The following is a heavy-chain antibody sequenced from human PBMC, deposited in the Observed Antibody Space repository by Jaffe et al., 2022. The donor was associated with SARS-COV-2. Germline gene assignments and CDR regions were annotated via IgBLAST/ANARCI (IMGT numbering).Heavy chain of an antibody. J-gene: IGHJ6*02. V-gene: IGHV1-2*06. D-gene: IGHD5-12*01. CDR1: GYTFTGFY. CDR3: ARDIPRLGYSNTWSGV. Sequence: QGQLEQSGAEVKKPGASVKVSCRASGYTFTGFYMNWVRQAPGQGLEWMGRINPKTGGTDYAPKFQGRVTMTTNTSITTTYMELNRLSSDDTAVYYCARDIPRLGYSNTWSGVWGQGTTVIVSS. CDR2: INPKTGGT.